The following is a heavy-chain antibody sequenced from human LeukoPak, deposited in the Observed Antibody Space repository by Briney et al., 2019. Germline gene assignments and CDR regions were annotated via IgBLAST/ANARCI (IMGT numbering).Heavy chain of an antibody. D-gene: IGHD3-9*01. J-gene: IGHJ4*02. CDR1: GGSFSGYY. V-gene: IGHV4-30-4*01. CDR3: ARVPYYDILTGYYFDY. Sequence: SETLSLTCAVYGGSFSGYYWSWIRQPPGKGLEWIGYIYYSGSTYYNPSLKSRVTISVDTSKNQFSLKLSSVTAADTAVYYCARVPYYDILTGYYFDYWGQRTLVTVSS. CDR2: IYYSGST.